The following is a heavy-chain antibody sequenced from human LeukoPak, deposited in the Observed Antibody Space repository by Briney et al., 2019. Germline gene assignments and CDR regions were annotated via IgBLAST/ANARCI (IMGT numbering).Heavy chain of an antibody. CDR2: IIPIFGTA. D-gene: IGHD6-13*01. Sequence: SVKVSCKASGGTCSSYAISWVRQAPGQGLEWMGGIIPIFGTANYAQKFQGRVTITADESTSTAYMELSSLRSEDTAVYYCARDQEQQLDKNYGMDVWGQGTTVTVSS. CDR1: GGTCSSYA. V-gene: IGHV1-69*01. J-gene: IGHJ6*02. CDR3: ARDQEQQLDKNYGMDV.